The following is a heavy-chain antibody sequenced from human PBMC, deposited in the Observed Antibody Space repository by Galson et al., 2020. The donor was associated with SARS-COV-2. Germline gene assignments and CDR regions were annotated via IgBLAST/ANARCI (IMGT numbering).Heavy chain of an antibody. J-gene: IGHJ3*02. V-gene: IGHV3-33*01. D-gene: IGHD4-17*01. CDR2: IWYDGSNK. CDR3: ARGAGDYGDYKDAFDI. CDR1: GFTFSSYG. Sequence: GESLKISCAASGFTFSSYGMHWVRQAPGKGLEWVAVIWYDGSNKYYADSVKGRFTISRDNSKNTLYLQMNSLRAEDTAVYYCARGAGDYGDYKDAFDIWGQGTMVTVSS.